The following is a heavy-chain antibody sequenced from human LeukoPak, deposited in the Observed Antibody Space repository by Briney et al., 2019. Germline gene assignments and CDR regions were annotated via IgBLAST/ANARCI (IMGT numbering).Heavy chain of an antibody. J-gene: IGHJ6*03. D-gene: IGHD1-14*01. CDR2: ISYDGSNE. Sequence: PGGSLRLSCAASGFTFSSYVMHWVRQAPGKGLEWVAIISYDGSNEYYADSVKGRFTISRDNSKNTLYLQMNSLRAEDTAVYYCAKRRSEYMDVWGKGTTVTISS. CDR3: AKRRSEYMDV. CDR1: GFTFSSYV. V-gene: IGHV3-30*04.